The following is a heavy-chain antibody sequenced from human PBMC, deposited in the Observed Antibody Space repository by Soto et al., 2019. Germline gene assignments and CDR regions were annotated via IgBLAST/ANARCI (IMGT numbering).Heavy chain of an antibody. V-gene: IGHV1-46*03. CDR2: IDPIGGST. CDR3: GRDTRGSGSRFDY. D-gene: IGHD3-10*01. J-gene: IGHJ4*02. Sequence: QVQLVQSGAEVKKPGASVKVSCKASGYTFTSYYMHWVRQAPGQGLEWMGIIDPIGGSTTYAQKFQGRVTRTRDTSTSTVYMEASSLTSEDTAVYYCGRDTRGSGSRFDYWGQGTLVTVSS. CDR1: GYTFTSYY.